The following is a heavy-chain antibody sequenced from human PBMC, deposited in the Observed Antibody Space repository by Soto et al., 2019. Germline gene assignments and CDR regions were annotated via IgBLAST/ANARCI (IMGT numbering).Heavy chain of an antibody. Sequence: GGSLRLSCAASGFTFSSYAMSWVRQAPGKGLEWVSAISGSGGSTYYADSVKGRLTISRDNSKNTLYLQMNSLRAEDTAVYYCAKPAGCSGGSCYLREFVDWYFDLWGRGTLVTVSS. CDR2: ISGSGGST. CDR1: GFTFSSYA. V-gene: IGHV3-23*01. CDR3: AKPAGCSGGSCYLREFVDWYFDL. J-gene: IGHJ2*01. D-gene: IGHD2-15*01.